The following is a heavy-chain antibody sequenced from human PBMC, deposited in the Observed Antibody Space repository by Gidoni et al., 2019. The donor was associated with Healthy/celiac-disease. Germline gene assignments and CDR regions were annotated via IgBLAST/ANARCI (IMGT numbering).Heavy chain of an antibody. CDR1: GFTFDDYA. CDR2: ISWDGGST. D-gene: IGHD6-19*01. Sequence: EVQPLESGGVVVQPGGSLRLSCAASGFTFDDYAMHWVRQAPGKGLEWVSLISWDGGSTYYADSVKGRFTISRDNSKNSLYLQMNSLRAEDTALYYCAKNSDAGWYYFDYWGQGTLVTVSS. CDR3: AKNSDAGWYYFDY. V-gene: IGHV3-43D*04. J-gene: IGHJ4*02.